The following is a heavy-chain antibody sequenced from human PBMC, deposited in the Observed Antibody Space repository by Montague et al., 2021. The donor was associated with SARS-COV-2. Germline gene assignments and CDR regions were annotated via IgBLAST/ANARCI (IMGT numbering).Heavy chain of an antibody. CDR2: IHNDGYTT. J-gene: IGHJ4*02. Sequence: SLRLSCAASGFPFSAFAMSWVRQAPGKGLEWVSLIHNDGYTTNYADSVRGRFTVSRDGSTNTLFLQMNTLRAEDTAVYYCAKFSGLTWALYYFDSWGQGTLVTVSS. CDR1: GFPFSAFA. V-gene: IGHV3-23*03. CDR3: AKFSGLTWALYYFDS. D-gene: IGHD7-27*01.